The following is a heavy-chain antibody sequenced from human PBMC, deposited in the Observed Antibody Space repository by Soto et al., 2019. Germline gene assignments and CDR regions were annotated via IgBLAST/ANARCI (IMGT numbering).Heavy chain of an antibody. CDR1: GGSFSGYY. Sequence: SETLSLTCAVYGGSFSGYYWSWIRQPPGKGLEWIGEINHSGSTNYNPSLKSRVTISVDTSNNQFSLKLSSVTAADTAVYYCARSLPRFLEWSPTRDYWGQGTLVTVSS. CDR2: INHSGST. V-gene: IGHV4-34*01. D-gene: IGHD3-3*01. CDR3: ARSLPRFLEWSPTRDY. J-gene: IGHJ4*02.